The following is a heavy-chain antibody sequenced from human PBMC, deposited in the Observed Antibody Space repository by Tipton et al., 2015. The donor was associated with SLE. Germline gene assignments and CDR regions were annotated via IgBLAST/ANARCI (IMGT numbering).Heavy chain of an antibody. CDR1: TGSMKSFF. V-gene: IGHV4-59*12. J-gene: IGHJ4*02. CDR2: ISDSGSP. Sequence: TLSLTCSLSTGSMKSFFWTWIRQSPEKGLEWIGEISDSGSPKYNPSFLSRATMSADSSKKNFSLTLTSVTVADTAIYFCVRNLGAHNWNYWGQGTLVTVSS. D-gene: IGHD1-20*01. CDR3: VRNLGAHNWNY.